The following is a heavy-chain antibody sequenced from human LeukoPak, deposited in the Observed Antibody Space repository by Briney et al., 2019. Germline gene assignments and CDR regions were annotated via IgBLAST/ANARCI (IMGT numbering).Heavy chain of an antibody. Sequence: GGSLRLSCAASGFTFSSYGMSWVRQAPGKGLDCVSSISGSGGSTNHADSVKGRFTISRDNSKNTLYLQMNSLRAEDTAVYYCAKVWTAYSDDYFDYWGQGTLVTVSS. V-gene: IGHV3-23*01. D-gene: IGHD3/OR15-3a*01. CDR3: AKVWTAYSDDYFDY. CDR2: ISGSGGST. J-gene: IGHJ4*02. CDR1: GFTFSSYG.